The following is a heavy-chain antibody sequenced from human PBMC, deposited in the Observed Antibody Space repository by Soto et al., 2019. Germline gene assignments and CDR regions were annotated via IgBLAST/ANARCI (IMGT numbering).Heavy chain of an antibody. V-gene: IGHV3-33*01. CDR2: IVNDGSDW. CDR1: GFTFSRYG. Sequence: GGSLRLSCAASGFTFSRYGMNWVRQVPGEGLEWLAVIVNDGSDWDYGDSVKGRFAISRDNSKNTLYLQMDSLGLEDTAVYYCARDDDYEANGLDYWGQGTLVTVSS. D-gene: IGHD4-17*01. CDR3: ARDDDYEANGLDY. J-gene: IGHJ4*02.